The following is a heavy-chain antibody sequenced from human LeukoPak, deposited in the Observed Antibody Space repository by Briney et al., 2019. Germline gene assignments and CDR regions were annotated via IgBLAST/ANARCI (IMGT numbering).Heavy chain of an antibody. J-gene: IGHJ2*01. V-gene: IGHV4-59*01. CDR3: ARESYGYFDL. CDR1: GGSFSGYY. CDR2: IYHGGST. Sequence: SETLSLTCAVYGGSFSGYYWSWIRQPPGKRLEWIGYIYHGGSTNYNPSLESRVTISVDTSKRQFSLKLTSMTAADTALYYCARESYGYFDLWGRGTLVTVSS.